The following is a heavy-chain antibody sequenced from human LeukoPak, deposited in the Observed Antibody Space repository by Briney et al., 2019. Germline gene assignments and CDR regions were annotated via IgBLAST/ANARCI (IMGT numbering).Heavy chain of an antibody. CDR2: VSYDGSNK. CDR3: ARAEVSCSGSTCFSY. V-gene: IGHV3-30*03. CDR1: GFTFSSYA. D-gene: IGHD2-2*01. J-gene: IGHJ4*02. Sequence: GGSLRLSCAASGFTFSSYAMHWVRQAPGKGPEWVAVVSYDGSNKYYADSVKDRFTISRDNSKNTLYLQIHSLRAEDTAVYYCARAEVSCSGSTCFSYWGQGTLVTVSS.